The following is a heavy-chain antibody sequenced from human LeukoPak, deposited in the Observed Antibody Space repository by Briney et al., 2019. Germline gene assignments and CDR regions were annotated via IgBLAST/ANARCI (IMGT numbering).Heavy chain of an antibody. CDR2: IIPIFGTA. V-gene: IGHV1-69*01. J-gene: IGHJ5*02. CDR1: GGTFSSYA. D-gene: IGHD2-2*02. Sequence: SVKVSCKASGGTFSSYAISWVRQAPGQGLEWMGGIIPIFGTANYAQKFQGRGTITAEESTSTAYMELSSLRSEDTAVYYCARVPDIVVVPAAIKWAWFDPWGQGTLVTVSS. CDR3: ARVPDIVVVPAAIKWAWFDP.